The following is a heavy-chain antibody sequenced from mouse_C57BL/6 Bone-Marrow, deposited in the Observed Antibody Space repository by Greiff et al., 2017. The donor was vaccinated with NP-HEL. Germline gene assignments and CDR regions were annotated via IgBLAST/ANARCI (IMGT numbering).Heavy chain of an antibody. CDR1: GYTFTNYW. CDR2: IYPGGGYT. J-gene: IGHJ2*01. D-gene: IGHD2-1*01. V-gene: IGHV1-63*01. CDR3: ARKEIYYGNYGDYFDY. Sequence: VNVVESGAELVRPGTSVKMSCKASGYTFTNYWIGWAKQRPGHGLEWIGDIYPGGGYTNYNEKFKGKATLTADKSSSTAYMQFSSLTSEDSAIYYCARKEIYYGNYGDYFDYWGQGTTLTVSS.